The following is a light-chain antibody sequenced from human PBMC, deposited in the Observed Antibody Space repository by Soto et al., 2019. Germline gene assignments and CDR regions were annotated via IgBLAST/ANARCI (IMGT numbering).Light chain of an antibody. V-gene: IGKV1-39*01. J-gene: IGKJ5*01. Sequence: DIQMTQSPSSLSASVGDRVTITCRASQSISSYLNWYQQKPGKEPKLLIYAASSLQSGVPSRFSGSGSGTDFTLTISSLQPEDFATYYCQQSYSTVITFGQGTRLEIK. CDR1: QSISSY. CDR3: QQSYSTVIT. CDR2: AAS.